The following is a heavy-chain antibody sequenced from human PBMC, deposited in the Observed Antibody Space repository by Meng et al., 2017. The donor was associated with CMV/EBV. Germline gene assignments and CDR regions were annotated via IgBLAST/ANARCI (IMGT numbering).Heavy chain of an antibody. CDR1: GGSISSSSYY. V-gene: IGHV4-39*07. CDR2: IYYSGST. D-gene: IGHD6-19*01. CDR3: ARDNRIAGADIFDY. J-gene: IGHJ4*02. Sequence: GSLRLSCTVSGGSISSSSYYWGWIRQPPGKGLEWIGSIYYSGSTYYNPSLKSRVTISVDTSKNQFSLKLSSVTAADTAVYYCARDNRIAGADIFDYWGQGTLVTVSS.